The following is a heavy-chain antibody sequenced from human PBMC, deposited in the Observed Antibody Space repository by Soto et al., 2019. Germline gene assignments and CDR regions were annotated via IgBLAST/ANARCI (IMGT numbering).Heavy chain of an antibody. Sequence: SETLSLTCSVSGDSVMSGLYWGWIRQSPGKGPEWIGSIYPSGTTYYNPSLKSRVTISVDTSKNVFSLSLTSVNAADTALYFCVGYSARRDRFDPWGQGTLVTVSS. V-gene: IGHV4-38-2*01. CDR3: VGYSARRDRFDP. J-gene: IGHJ5*02. D-gene: IGHD2-21*01. CDR2: IYPSGTT. CDR1: GDSVMSGLY.